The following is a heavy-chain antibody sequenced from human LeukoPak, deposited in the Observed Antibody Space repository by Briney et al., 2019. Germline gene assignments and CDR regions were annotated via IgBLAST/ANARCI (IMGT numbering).Heavy chain of an antibody. CDR2: IYNSGST. V-gene: IGHV4-30-4*01. CDR1: GGSISSGDYY. Sequence: SETLSLTCTVSGGSISSGDYYWSWIRQPPGKGLEWIGCIYNSGSTSYNPSLKSRVIISVDTSKTQFSLKLSSVTAADTAVYYCARRYSYGSGYFDYWGQGTLVTVSS. D-gene: IGHD5-18*01. J-gene: IGHJ4*02. CDR3: ARRYSYGSGYFDY.